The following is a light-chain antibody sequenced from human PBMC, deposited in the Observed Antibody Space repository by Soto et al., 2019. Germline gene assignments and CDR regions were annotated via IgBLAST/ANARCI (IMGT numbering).Light chain of an antibody. CDR2: AAS. Sequence: IVMTQSPATLSVSPGERATLSCRASQSVYSNFAWYQQKPGQAPRLLIYAASTRATDIPVRFSGTGSGTDFTLTISSLQSEDSAVYYCQQYHSWHRTFGQGTKVEIK. CDR1: QSVYSN. V-gene: IGKV3-15*01. J-gene: IGKJ1*01. CDR3: QQYHSWHRT.